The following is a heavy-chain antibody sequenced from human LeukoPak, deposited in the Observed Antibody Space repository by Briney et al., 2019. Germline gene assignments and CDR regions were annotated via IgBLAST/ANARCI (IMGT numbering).Heavy chain of an antibody. V-gene: IGHV4-30-2*01. D-gene: IGHD1-1*01. Sequence: SETLSLTCTVSGGSISSGGYYWSWIRQPPGKGLEWIGYIYHSGSTYYNPSLKSRVTISVDRSKNQFSLKLSSVTAADTAVYYCARVGIPADAFDIWGQGTMVTVSS. CDR2: IYHSGST. J-gene: IGHJ3*02. CDR1: GGSISSGGYY. CDR3: ARVGIPADAFDI.